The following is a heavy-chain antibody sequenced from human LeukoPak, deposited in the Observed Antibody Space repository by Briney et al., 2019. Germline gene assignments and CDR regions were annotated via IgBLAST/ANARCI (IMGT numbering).Heavy chain of an antibody. Sequence: ASVKVSCKASGYTFTGYYMHWVRQAPGQGLEWMGWINPNSGGTNYAQKFQGRVTMTRDTSISTAYMELSRLRSDDTAVYYCARNPTPSSGWYSCDYYYYMDVWGKGTTVTVSS. CDR1: GYTFTGYY. J-gene: IGHJ6*03. V-gene: IGHV1-2*02. CDR2: INPNSGGT. CDR3: ARNPTPSSGWYSCDYYYYMDV. D-gene: IGHD6-19*01.